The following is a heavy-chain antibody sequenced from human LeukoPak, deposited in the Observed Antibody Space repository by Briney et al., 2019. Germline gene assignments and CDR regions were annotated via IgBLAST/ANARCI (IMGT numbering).Heavy chain of an antibody. D-gene: IGHD2-15*01. J-gene: IGHJ4*02. CDR2: ISNNGGYI. CDR3: ATQLGYCSDGSCYFPY. CDR1: GFTFSSSA. V-gene: IGHV3-23*01. Sequence: GGSLRLSCAASGFTFSSSAMSWVRQAPGKGLEWVSAISNNGGYIYYADSVQGRFTISRDNSKSTLCLQMNSLRAEDTAVYYCATQLGYCSDGSCYFPYWGQGTLVTVSS.